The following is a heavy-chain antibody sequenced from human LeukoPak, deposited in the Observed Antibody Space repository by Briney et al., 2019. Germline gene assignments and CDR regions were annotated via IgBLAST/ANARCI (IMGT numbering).Heavy chain of an antibody. CDR1: GYTFSGFTGYY. Sequence: ASVKVSCKASGYTFSGFTGYYIHWVRQAPGQGLEWMGWLNPNSGGTNSAQKFQGRVTMTRDTSISTAYMELSRLTSDDTAVYYCARDAGNDDVDYWGQGTLVTVSS. V-gene: IGHV1-2*02. CDR2: LNPNSGGT. CDR3: ARDAGNDDVDY. J-gene: IGHJ4*02. D-gene: IGHD1-1*01.